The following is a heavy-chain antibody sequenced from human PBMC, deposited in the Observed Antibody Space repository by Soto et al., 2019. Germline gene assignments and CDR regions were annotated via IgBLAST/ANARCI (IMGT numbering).Heavy chain of an antibody. Sequence: GGSLRLSCSVSGFHLTFYTMNWVRQAPGKGLEWVASITSSGSYVYYADSVKGRFSASRDNAKNSLSLQMDSLRPDDTAIYFCVKDEGIEAMDVWGQGTTVTVSS. V-gene: IGHV3-21*01. D-gene: IGHD3-3*02. CDR2: ITSSGSYV. CDR3: VKDEGIEAMDV. CDR1: GFHLTFYT. J-gene: IGHJ6*02.